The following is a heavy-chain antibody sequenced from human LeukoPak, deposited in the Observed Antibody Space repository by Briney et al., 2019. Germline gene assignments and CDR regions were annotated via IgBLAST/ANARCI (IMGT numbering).Heavy chain of an antibody. V-gene: IGHV1-46*01. CDR1: GYTFTTYY. Sequence: ASVKVSFKASGYTFTTYYLHWVRQAPGQGLEWMGIIIPSGGSTSYPQKFQGRVTMTRDTSTSTVYMELSSLRSEDTAVYYCARELGETYYFDYWGQGTLVTVSS. CDR3: ARELGETYYFDY. J-gene: IGHJ4*02. CDR2: IIPSGGST.